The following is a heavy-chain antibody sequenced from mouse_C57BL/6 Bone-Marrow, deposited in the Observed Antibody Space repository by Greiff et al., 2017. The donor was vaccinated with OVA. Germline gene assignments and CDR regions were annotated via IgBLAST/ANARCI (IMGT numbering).Heavy chain of an antibody. CDR3: ARGGVRGGGYYFDY. CDR1: GYTFTTYP. Sequence: VQRVESGAELVKPGASVKMSCKASGYTFTTYPIEWMKQNHGKSLEWIGNFHPYNDDTKYNEKFKGKATLTVEKSSSTVYLELSRLTSDDSAVYYCARGGVRGGGYYFDYWGQGTTLTVSS. V-gene: IGHV1-47*01. D-gene: IGHD5-1*01. CDR2: FHPYNDDT. J-gene: IGHJ2*01.